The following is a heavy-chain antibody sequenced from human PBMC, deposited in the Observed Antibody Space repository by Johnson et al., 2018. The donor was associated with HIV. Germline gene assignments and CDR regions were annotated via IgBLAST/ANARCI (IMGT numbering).Heavy chain of an antibody. V-gene: IGHV3-30-3*01. J-gene: IGHJ3*02. D-gene: IGHD2-21*02. Sequence: QEQLVESGGGVVQPGRSLRLPCAASGYTFSSYAMHWVRQAPGKGLEWVAVISYDANNKYNADSVKGRFTISRDNSKNSLYLQMNSLRAEDTALYYCAKDIFSGACGGDCWGAFDIWGQGTMVTVSS. CDR3: AKDIFSGACGGDCWGAFDI. CDR2: ISYDANNK. CDR1: GYTFSSYA.